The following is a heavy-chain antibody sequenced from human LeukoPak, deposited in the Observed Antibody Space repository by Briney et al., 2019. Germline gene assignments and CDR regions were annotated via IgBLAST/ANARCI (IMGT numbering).Heavy chain of an antibody. V-gene: IGHV3-23*01. Sequence: GGSLRLSCAASGFTFSNAWMSWVRQAPGKGLEWVSAISGSGGSTYYADSVKGRFTISRDNSKNTLYLQMNSLRAEDTAVYYCAKDKAVVPAAIYAFDIWGQGTMVAVSS. J-gene: IGHJ3*02. CDR1: GFTFSNAW. CDR3: AKDKAVVPAAIYAFDI. D-gene: IGHD2-2*01. CDR2: ISGSGGST.